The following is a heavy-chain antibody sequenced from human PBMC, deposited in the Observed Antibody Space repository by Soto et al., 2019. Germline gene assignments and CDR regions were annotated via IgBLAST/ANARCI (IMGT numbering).Heavy chain of an antibody. CDR3: ARGGTTYYDFWSGYYPFDY. CDR2: IPYDGSNK. V-gene: IGHV3-30-3*01. CDR1: GFTFSSYA. Sequence: GGSLRLSCAASGFTFSSYAMHWVRQAPGKGLEWVAVIPYDGSNKYYADSVKGRFTISRDNSKNTLYLQMNSLRAEDTAVYYCARGGTTYYDFWSGYYPFDYWGQGTLVTVSS. D-gene: IGHD3-3*01. J-gene: IGHJ4*02.